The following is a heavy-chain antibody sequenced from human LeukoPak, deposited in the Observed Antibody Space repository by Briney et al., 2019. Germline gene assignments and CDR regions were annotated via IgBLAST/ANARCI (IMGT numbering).Heavy chain of an antibody. J-gene: IGHJ4*02. D-gene: IGHD6-19*01. CDR2: VSGSGVGT. CDR3: AKGSLYSSGCYDY. V-gene: IGHV3-23*01. CDR1: GFTFSSYA. Sequence: GGSLRLSCAASGFTFSSYAMSWVRQAPGKGLEWVSGVSGSGVGTYYADSVKGRFAISRDNSENTLYLQMNSLRAEDTAVYYCAKGSLYSSGCYDYWGQGTLVTVSS.